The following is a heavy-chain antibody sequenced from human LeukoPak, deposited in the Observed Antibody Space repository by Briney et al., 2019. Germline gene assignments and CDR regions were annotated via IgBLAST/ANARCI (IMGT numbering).Heavy chain of an antibody. CDR3: ASITTDYYYYMDV. CDR2: IRHDGSNK. J-gene: IGHJ6*03. D-gene: IGHD4-11*01. V-gene: IGHV3-30*02. Sequence: GGSLRPSCAASGFTFSSYGMHWVRQAPGKGLEWVAFIRHDGSNKYYADSVKGRFTISRDNSKNTLYLQMNSLRAEDTAVYYCASITTDYYYYMDVWGKGTTVTVSS. CDR1: GFTFSSYG.